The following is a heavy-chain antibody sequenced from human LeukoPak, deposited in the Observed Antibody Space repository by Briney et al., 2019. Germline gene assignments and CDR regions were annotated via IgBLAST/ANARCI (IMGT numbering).Heavy chain of an antibody. Sequence: PGGSLRLSCAASGFTLSSYGMSWVRQAPEKGLEWVSTIVESGVNIYYADSVKGRFTISRDNSKNTLYLQMNSLRAEDTAVYYCAKDDHSSSWWGYYFDYWGQGTLVTVSS. J-gene: IGHJ4*02. CDR3: AKDDHSSSWWGYYFDY. D-gene: IGHD6-13*01. V-gene: IGHV3-23*01. CDR2: IVESGVNI. CDR1: GFTLSSYG.